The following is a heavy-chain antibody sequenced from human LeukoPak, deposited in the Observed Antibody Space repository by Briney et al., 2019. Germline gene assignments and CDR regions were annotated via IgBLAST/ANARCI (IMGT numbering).Heavy chain of an antibody. Sequence: SETLSLTCAVYGGSFSGYYWSWIRQPPGKGLEWIGYIYYSGSTNYNPSLKSRVTISVDTSKNQFSLKLSSVTAADTAVYYCARASGSSQYYYYYMDVWGKGTTVTISS. CDR1: GGSFSGYY. CDR2: IYYSGST. V-gene: IGHV4-59*01. CDR3: ARASGSSQYYYYYMDV. D-gene: IGHD1-26*01. J-gene: IGHJ6*03.